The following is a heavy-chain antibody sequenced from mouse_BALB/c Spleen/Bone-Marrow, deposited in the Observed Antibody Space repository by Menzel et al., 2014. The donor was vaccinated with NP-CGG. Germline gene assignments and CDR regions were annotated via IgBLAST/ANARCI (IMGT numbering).Heavy chain of an antibody. CDR2: IYPGDGST. V-gene: IGHV1S56*01. CDR1: GYTFTSCY. Sequence: VQLQQSGPELVKPGASVKMSCKASGYTFTSCYIHWVKQSPGQGLEWIGWIYPGDGSTEYNEKFKGKTTLTADKSSSTAYVLLSSLTSEDSAIYFCARPDGNYESYFDYWGQGTTLTVSS. CDR3: ARPDGNYESYFDY. D-gene: IGHD2-1*01. J-gene: IGHJ2*01.